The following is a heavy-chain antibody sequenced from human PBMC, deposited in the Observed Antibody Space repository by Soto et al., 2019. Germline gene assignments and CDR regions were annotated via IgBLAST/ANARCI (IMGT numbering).Heavy chain of an antibody. CDR3: TTSYYYARRRYLEYYVYGMDV. D-gene: IGHD3-22*01. J-gene: IGHJ6*02. CDR2: IRSKANSYAT. Sequence: EVQLVESGGGLVQPGGSLKLSCAVSGFTFSDSIIHWVRQASGKGLEWVCRIRSKANSYATTYAASVKGGFTISRDDSKNTAYLQMNSLKTEDTAVYYCTTSYYYARRRYLEYYVYGMDVWVQGTTVIVSS. CDR1: GFTFSDSI. V-gene: IGHV3-73*02.